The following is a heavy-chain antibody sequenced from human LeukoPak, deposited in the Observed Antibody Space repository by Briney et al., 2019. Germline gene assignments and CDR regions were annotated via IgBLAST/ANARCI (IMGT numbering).Heavy chain of an antibody. Sequence: GGSLSLSCAASRFTFSSYGMHWVRQAPGKGLEWVAFIRYDGSSKDYADSVKGRFTISRDNSKNTLYLQMNSLRAEDTAVYYCVIRFEAYYYGSGSYPPSGDYWGQGTLVTVSS. D-gene: IGHD3-10*01. CDR1: RFTFSSYG. CDR2: IRYDGSSK. V-gene: IGHV3-30*02. CDR3: VIRFEAYYYGSGSYPPSGDY. J-gene: IGHJ4*02.